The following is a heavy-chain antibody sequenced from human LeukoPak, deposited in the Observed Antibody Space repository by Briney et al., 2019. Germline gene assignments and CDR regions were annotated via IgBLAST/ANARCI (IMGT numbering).Heavy chain of an antibody. D-gene: IGHD6-19*01. J-gene: IGHJ4*02. V-gene: IGHV3-20*04. CDR2: INWNGGST. Sequence: PGGSLRLSCAASGFTFDDYGMSWVRQAPGKGLEWVSGINWNGGSTGYADSVKGRFTISRDNAKNSLYLQMNSLRAEDTALYYCARDRVSGWHRALYFDYWGQGTLVTVSS. CDR1: GFTFDDYG. CDR3: ARDRVSGWHRALYFDY.